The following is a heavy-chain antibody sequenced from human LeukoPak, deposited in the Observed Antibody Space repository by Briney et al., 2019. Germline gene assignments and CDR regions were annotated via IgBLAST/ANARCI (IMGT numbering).Heavy chain of an antibody. J-gene: IGHJ4*02. CDR3: ARERRNGWVVPTTVLDY. CDR1: GGSISSGGYY. D-gene: IGHD4-11*01. V-gene: IGHV4-31*03. CDR2: IYYSGST. Sequence: SQTLSLTCTVSGGSISSGGYYWSWIRQHPGKGLEWIGYIYYSGSTYYNPSLKSRVTISVDTSKNQFSLKLSSVTAADTAVYYCARERRNGWVVPTTVLDYWGQGTLVTVSS.